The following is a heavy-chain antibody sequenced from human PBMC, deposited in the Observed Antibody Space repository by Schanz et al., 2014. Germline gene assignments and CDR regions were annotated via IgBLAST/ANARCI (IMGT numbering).Heavy chain of an antibody. CDR2: ISGSSIHK. D-gene: IGHD1-26*01. CDR3: ARDSGSHYLVDY. J-gene: IGHJ4*02. CDR1: GFTFTTYA. Sequence: DVQLLESGGGLVQPGESLRLSCAASGFTFTTYAMTWVRQAPGKGLEWVSHISGSSIHKNYADSVKGRFTISRDNAKNSLYLQMNSLGAEDTAVYYCARDSGSHYLVDYWGQGTLVTVSS. V-gene: IGHV3-48*01.